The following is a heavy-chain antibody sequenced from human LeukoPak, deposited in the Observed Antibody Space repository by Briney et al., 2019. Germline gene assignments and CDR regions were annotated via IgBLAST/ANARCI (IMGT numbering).Heavy chain of an antibody. Sequence: GGSLRLSCAASGFTFSSYAMHWVRQAPGKGLEWVAVISYDGSNKYYADSVKGRFTISRDNSKNTLYLQMNSLRAEDTAVYYCASPTISAFDIWGQGTMVTVSS. CDR3: ASPTISAFDI. J-gene: IGHJ3*02. V-gene: IGHV3-30-3*01. CDR1: GFTFSSYA. CDR2: ISYDGSNK. D-gene: IGHD1-26*01.